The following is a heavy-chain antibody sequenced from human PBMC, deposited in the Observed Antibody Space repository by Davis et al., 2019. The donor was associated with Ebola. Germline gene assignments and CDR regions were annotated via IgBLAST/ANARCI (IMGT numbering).Heavy chain of an antibody. J-gene: IGHJ5*02. D-gene: IGHD2-15*01. CDR3: AKDTLDIVVVVAATGLDP. V-gene: IGHV3-48*01. CDR2: ISSSTSTI. CDR1: GFTFSSYS. Sequence: GESLKISCAASGFTFSSYSMNWVRQAPGKGLEWVSYISSSTSTIYYADSVKGRFTISRDNARNSLYLQMNSLRAEDTAVYYCAKDTLDIVVVVAATGLDPWGQGTLVTVSS.